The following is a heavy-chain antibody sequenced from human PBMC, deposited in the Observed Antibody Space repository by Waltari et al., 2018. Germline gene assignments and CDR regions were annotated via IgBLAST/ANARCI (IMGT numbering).Heavy chain of an antibody. D-gene: IGHD6-19*01. CDR1: GFTFPNYA. Sequence: EVQLLASGGGLVQPGGSLRLSCAASGFTFPNYAMSWVRQAPGKGLEWASAITGNGVTIHNSDPVKGRFTISRDNSKNTLDLQMNNRRDEDTATDYCAKGFRGPLAGTDYFDYWGQGTLVTVSS. CDR3: AKGFRGPLAGTDYFDY. CDR2: ITGNGVTI. J-gene: IGHJ4*02. V-gene: IGHV3-23*01.